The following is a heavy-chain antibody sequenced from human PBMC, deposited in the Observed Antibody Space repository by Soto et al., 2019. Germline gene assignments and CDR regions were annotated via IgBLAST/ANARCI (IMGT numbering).Heavy chain of an antibody. D-gene: IGHD6-6*01. J-gene: IGHJ6*01. CDR3: AKPPYSSSSYYYYGIDG. CDR1: GFTFSSYS. CDR2: ISGSGGTT. V-gene: IGHV3-23*01. Sequence: EVQLLESGGGLVQPGGSLRLSCAASGFTFSSYSMTWVRQAPGKGLEWVAAISGSGGTTYHADSVKGRFTISRDNSKNTLYRQMNSLRAEDAALYYCAKPPYSSSSYYYYGIDGWGQGTTVNVS.